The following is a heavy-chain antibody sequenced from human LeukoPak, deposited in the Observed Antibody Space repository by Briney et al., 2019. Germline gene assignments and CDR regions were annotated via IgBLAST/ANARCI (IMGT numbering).Heavy chain of an antibody. Sequence: ASVKVSCKASGYTFTGYYMHWVRQAPGQGLEWMGWISPNSGGTNYAQKFQGRVTMTRDTSISTAYMELSRLRSDDTAVYYCARRLPIAARQGWFDPWGQGTLVTVSS. J-gene: IGHJ5*02. CDR2: ISPNSGGT. CDR1: GYTFTGYY. V-gene: IGHV1-2*02. CDR3: ARRLPIAARQGWFDP. D-gene: IGHD6-6*01.